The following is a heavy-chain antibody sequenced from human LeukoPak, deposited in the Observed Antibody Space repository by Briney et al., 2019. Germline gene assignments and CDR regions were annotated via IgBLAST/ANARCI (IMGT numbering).Heavy chain of an antibody. CDR3: ARATDSGDY. CDR1: GGSISSSSYY. V-gene: IGHV4-39*01. CDR2: IYYSGST. J-gene: IGHJ4*02. Sequence: SETLSLTCTVSGGSISSSSYYWGWIRQPPGKGLEWIGSIYYSGSTYYNPSLKSRVTTSVDTSKNQFSLKLSSVTAADTAVYYCARATDSGDYWGQGTLVTVSS. D-gene: IGHD1-26*01.